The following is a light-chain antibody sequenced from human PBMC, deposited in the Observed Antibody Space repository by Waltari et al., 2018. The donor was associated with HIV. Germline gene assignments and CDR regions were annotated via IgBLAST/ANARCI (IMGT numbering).Light chain of an antibody. Sequence: QSVLTQPPSMSMALGQKVTISCSGINSNIGNNYVSWYLQVPGTAPKLLIYDNNKRPSEIPARFSGSKTGTSVTLGITGLQTVDEADYYCGAWDSSLSAWVFGGGTTLTVL. J-gene: IGLJ3*02. CDR2: DNN. CDR3: GAWDSSLSAWV. V-gene: IGLV1-51*01. CDR1: NSNIGNNY.